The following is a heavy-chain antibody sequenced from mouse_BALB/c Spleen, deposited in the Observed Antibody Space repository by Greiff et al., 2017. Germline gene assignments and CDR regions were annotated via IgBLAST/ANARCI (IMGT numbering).Heavy chain of an antibody. CDR3: ARDVYDGYCGDAMDY. D-gene: IGHD2-3*01. Sequence: VQLQESGPGLVQPSQSLSITCTVSGFSLTSYGVHWVRQSPGKGLEWLGVIWSGGSTDYNAAFISSLSISKDNSTSQVFFKMNSLQANDTAIYYCARDVYDGYCGDAMDYWGQGTSVTVSS. J-gene: IGHJ4*01. CDR2: IWSGGST. V-gene: IGHV2-2*02. CDR1: GFSLTSYG.